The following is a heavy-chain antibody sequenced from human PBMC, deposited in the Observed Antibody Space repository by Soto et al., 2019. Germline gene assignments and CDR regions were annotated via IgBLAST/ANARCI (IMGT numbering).Heavy chain of an antibody. V-gene: IGHV5-51*01. D-gene: IGHD6-13*01. J-gene: IGHJ5*02. CDR2: IYPGDSDT. Sequence: GESLKISCKGSGYSFTSYWIGWVRQMPGKGLEWMGIIYPGDSDTRYSPSFQGQVTISADKSISTAYLQWSSLKASDTAMYYCARQQSIAAAGTGVWFDPWGQGTLVTVSS. CDR3: ARQQSIAAAGTGVWFDP. CDR1: GYSFTSYW.